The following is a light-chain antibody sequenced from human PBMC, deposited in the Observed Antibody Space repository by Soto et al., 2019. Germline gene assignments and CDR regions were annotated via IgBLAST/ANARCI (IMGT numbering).Light chain of an antibody. CDR2: DVS. V-gene: IGLV2-14*01. Sequence: QSALTQPASVSVSPGQSITISCTGTSSDVGGYNYVSWYQQHPGKAPKLMIYDVSNRPSGVSNRFSGSKSGNTASLTISGLQAEDEADYYCSSYTSSSTDYVFGTGTKLTVL. J-gene: IGLJ1*01. CDR3: SSYTSSSTDYV. CDR1: SSDVGGYNY.